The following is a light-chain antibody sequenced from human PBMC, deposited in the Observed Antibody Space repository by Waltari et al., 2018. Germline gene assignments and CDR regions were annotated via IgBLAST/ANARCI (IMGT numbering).Light chain of an antibody. CDR3: QQYGVSPWT. CDR1: QTVTSSY. Sequence: EIVLTQSPGTLSLSPGERATLPCRTSQTVTSSYLAWYQQKPGQAPRLLIYSTSSRATGIPDRFSGSGSGTDFTLTISRLEPEDFAVYYCQQYGVSPWTFGQGTKVEI. CDR2: STS. J-gene: IGKJ1*01. V-gene: IGKV3-20*01.